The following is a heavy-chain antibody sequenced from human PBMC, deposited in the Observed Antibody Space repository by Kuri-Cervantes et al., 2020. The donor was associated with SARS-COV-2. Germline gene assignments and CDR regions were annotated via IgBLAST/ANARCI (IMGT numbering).Heavy chain of an antibody. CDR2: INPRNDVT. D-gene: IGHD6-19*01. CDR3: ARAKNTWTDNTGWPLEY. Sequence: ASVKVSCKTSGYTFTGYYIHWVRQAPGQGLEWMGWINPRNDVTNYVPRFQDRATMSTDTSITTAYMELSRLRSDDTALYYCARAKNTWTDNTGWPLEYWGQGTLVTVSS. J-gene: IGHJ4*02. V-gene: IGHV1-2*02. CDR1: GYTFTGYY.